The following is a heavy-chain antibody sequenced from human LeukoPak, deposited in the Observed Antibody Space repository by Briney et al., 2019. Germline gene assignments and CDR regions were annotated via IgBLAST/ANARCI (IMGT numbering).Heavy chain of an antibody. CDR1: GGSISSGGYY. CDR3: ARGIAVAGRGRNWFDP. D-gene: IGHD6-19*01. J-gene: IGHJ5*02. Sequence: SETLSLTCTVSGGSISSGGYYWSWIRQHPGKGLEWIGYIYYSGSTYYNPSLKRRVTISVDTSKNQFSLKLSSVTAADTAVYYCARGIAVAGRGRNWFDPWGQGTLVTVSS. CDR2: IYYSGST. V-gene: IGHV4-31*03.